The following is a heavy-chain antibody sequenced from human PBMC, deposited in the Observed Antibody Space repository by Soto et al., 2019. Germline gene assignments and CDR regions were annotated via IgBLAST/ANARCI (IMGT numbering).Heavy chain of an antibody. Sequence: GGSLRLSCTASGFTFGDYAMSWVRQAPGKGLEWVGCIRSKAYGGTTEYAASVKGRFTISTDNCKNTLYLQMNSLRVEDTAIYYCAGRGDAWGSYFDCWGQGTLVTVSS. D-gene: IGHD3-16*01. CDR2: IRSKAYGGTT. CDR3: AGRGDAWGSYFDC. CDR1: GFTFGDYA. J-gene: IGHJ4*02. V-gene: IGHV3-49*04.